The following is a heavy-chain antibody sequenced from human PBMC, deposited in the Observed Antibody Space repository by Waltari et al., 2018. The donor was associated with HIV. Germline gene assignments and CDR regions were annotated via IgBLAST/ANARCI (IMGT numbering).Heavy chain of an antibody. V-gene: IGHV3-21*01. Sequence: EVQLVESGGGLVKPGGSLRLSCAASGFTFSSYSMNWVRQAPGKGLEWVSSISSSSSYIYYADSVKGRFTISRDNAKNSLYLQMNSLRAEDTAVYYCARKESGGVEVWFDPWGQGTLVTVSS. D-gene: IGHD2-15*01. CDR3: ARKESGGVEVWFDP. CDR1: GFTFSSYS. J-gene: IGHJ5*02. CDR2: ISSSSSYI.